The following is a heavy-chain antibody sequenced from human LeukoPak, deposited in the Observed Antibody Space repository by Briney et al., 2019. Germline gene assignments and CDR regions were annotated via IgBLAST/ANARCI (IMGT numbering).Heavy chain of an antibody. CDR1: GCTFTSYD. CDR3: ARGGDIVVVPAAMVGP. J-gene: IGHJ5*02. V-gene: IGHV1-8*01. Sequence: ASVKVSCKASGCTFTSYDINWVRQATGQGLEWMGWMNTNSGNTGYAQKFQGRLTMTRDTSTNTAYMELSSLRSEDTAVYYCARGGDIVVVPAAMVGPWGQGTLVTVSS. CDR2: MNTNSGNT. D-gene: IGHD2-2*01.